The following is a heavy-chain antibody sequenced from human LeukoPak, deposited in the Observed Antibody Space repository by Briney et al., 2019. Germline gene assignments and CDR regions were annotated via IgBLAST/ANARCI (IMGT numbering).Heavy chain of an antibody. CDR3: AKDGGEQQLVGDAFDI. CDR1: GSTFSSYG. V-gene: IGHV3-23*01. D-gene: IGHD6-13*01. J-gene: IGHJ3*02. Sequence: PGRSLRLSCAASGSTFSSYGMHWVRQAPGRGLEWVSAISGSGGSTYYADSVKGRFTISRDNSKNTLYLQMNSLRAEDTAVYYCAKDGGEQQLVGDAFDIWGQGTMVTVSS. CDR2: ISGSGGST.